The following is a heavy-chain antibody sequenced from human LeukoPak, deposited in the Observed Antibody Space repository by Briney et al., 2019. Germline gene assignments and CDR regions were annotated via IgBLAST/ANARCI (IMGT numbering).Heavy chain of an antibody. CDR1: TGSISNSASY. CDR3: AREVNYGDYGDNAFDI. D-gene: IGHD4-17*01. V-gene: IGHV4-39*07. Sequence: SETLSLTCTVSTGSISNSASYWGWFRQPPGKGLEWIVSIYYSGDTYSTPSLKSRVAISLDTSNNQFSLSLSSVTAADTAVYYCAREVNYGDYGDNAFDIWGQGTMVTVSS. CDR2: IYYSGDT. J-gene: IGHJ3*02.